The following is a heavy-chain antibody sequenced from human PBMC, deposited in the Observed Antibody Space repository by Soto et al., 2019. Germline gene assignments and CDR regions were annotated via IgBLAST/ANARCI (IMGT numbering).Heavy chain of an antibody. CDR1: GFTFSSYG. Sequence: QVQLVESGGGVVQPGRSLRLSCAASGFTFSSYGMHWVRQAPGKGLEWVEVIWYDGSNKYYADSVKGRFTISRDNSKNTQYLQMNSLRAEDTAVYYCARGGSSLLIYYFDYWGQGTLVTVSS. CDR2: IWYDGSNK. CDR3: ARGGSSLLIYYFDY. D-gene: IGHD1-26*01. V-gene: IGHV3-33*01. J-gene: IGHJ4*02.